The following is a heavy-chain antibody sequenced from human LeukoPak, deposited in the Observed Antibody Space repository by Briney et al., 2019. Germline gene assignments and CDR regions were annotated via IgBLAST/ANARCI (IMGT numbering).Heavy chain of an antibody. D-gene: IGHD3-22*01. Sequence: PSETLSLTCTVSGRFISSYYWSWIRQLAGKGLEWIGCIYTSGSTNYNPSLKSRVTMSVDTSKNQFSLKLSSVTAADTAVYYCARDRSLVVVTGAFDIWGQGTMVTVSS. CDR1: GRFISSYY. CDR2: IYTSGST. CDR3: ARDRSLVVVTGAFDI. V-gene: IGHV4-4*07. J-gene: IGHJ3*02.